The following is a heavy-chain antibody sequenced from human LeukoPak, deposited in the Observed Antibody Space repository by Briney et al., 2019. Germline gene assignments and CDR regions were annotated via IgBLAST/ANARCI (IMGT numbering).Heavy chain of an antibody. CDR1: GFTFSSYA. CDR3: AKDESPYYDFWSGYNDY. V-gene: IGHV3-23*01. D-gene: IGHD3-3*01. CDR2: ISGSGGST. J-gene: IGHJ4*02. Sequence: GGSLRLSCAASGFTFSSYAMSWVRQAPGKGLEWVSAISGSGGSTYYADSVKGRFTISRDNSKNTLYLQMNSLRAEDTAVYYCAKDESPYYDFWSGYNDYWGQGTLVTVSS.